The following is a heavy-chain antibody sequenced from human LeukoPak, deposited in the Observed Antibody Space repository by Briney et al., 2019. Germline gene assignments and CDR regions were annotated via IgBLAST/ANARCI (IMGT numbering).Heavy chain of an antibody. CDR1: GFTFSSYS. V-gene: IGHV3-21*01. CDR2: ISSSRSYI. D-gene: IGHD5/OR15-5a*01. Sequence: GGSLRLSCAASGFTFSSYSMNWVRQAPGKGLEWVSSISSSRSYIYYADSVKGRFTISRDNAKNSLYLQMNSLRAEDTAVYYCARESTEDRPGSWGQGTLVTVSS. CDR3: ARESTEDRPGS. J-gene: IGHJ5*02.